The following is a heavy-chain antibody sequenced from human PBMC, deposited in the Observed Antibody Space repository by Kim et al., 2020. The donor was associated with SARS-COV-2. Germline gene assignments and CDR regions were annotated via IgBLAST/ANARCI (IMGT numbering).Heavy chain of an antibody. J-gene: IGHJ4*02. CDR1: GFTFGDYA. V-gene: IGHV3-9*01. CDR2: ISWNSGSI. CDR3: AKDRRTAVADGYFDY. D-gene: IGHD6-19*01. Sequence: GGSLRLSCAASGFTFGDYAMHWVRQAPGKGLEWVSGISWNSGSIGYADSVKGRFTISRDNAKNSLYLQMNSLRAEDTALYYCAKDRRTAVADGYFDYWGQGTLVTVSS.